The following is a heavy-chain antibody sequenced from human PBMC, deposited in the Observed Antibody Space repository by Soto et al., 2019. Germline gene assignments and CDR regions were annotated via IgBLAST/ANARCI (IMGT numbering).Heavy chain of an antibody. J-gene: IGHJ6*02. CDR1: GFTFSSYA. Sequence: EVQLLESGGGLVQPGGSLRLSCAASGFTFSSYAMSWVRQAPGKGLEWVSAISGSGGSTYYADSVKGGFTISRETSKNTLYLQMNSLSAEDTAVYYCAKQLSYGMDVWGQGTTVTVSS. V-gene: IGHV3-23*01. CDR3: AKQLSYGMDV. D-gene: IGHD6-6*01. CDR2: ISGSGGST.